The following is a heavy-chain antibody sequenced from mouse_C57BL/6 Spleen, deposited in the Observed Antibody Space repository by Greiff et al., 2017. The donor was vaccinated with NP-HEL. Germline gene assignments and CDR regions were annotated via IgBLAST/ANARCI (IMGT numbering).Heavy chain of an antibody. CDR1: GYTFTSYW. CDR3: ARRGGYWYFDV. J-gene: IGHJ1*03. CDR2: IDPSDSYT. V-gene: IGHV1-50*01. Sequence: QVQLQQPGAELVKPGASVKLSCKASGYTFTSYWMQWVKQRPGQGLEWIGEIDPSDSYTNYNQKFKGKATLTVDTSSSTAYMQLSSLTSEDSAVYYCARRGGYWYFDVWGTGTTVTVSS.